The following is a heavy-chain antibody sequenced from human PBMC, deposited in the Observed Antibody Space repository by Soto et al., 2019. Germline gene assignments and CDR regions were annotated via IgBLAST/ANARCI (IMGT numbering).Heavy chain of an antibody. V-gene: IGHV4-39*02. J-gene: IGHJ6*01. CDR3: AREALHYYNGMDV. Sequence: SETLSLTCTVSGGSISSSSYYWGWIRQPPGKGLEWIGSIYYSGSTYYNPSLKSRVTISVDTSKNQFSLKLSSVTAADTAVYYCAREALHYYNGMDVWGQGTPVTVSS. CDR1: GGSISSSSYY. CDR2: IYYSGST.